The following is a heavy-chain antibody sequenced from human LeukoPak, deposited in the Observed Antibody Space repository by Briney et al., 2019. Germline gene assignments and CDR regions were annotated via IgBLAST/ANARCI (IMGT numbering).Heavy chain of an antibody. Sequence: PGGSLRLSCAASGFTFSSYGMHWVRQAPGKGLEWVAFIRYDGSNKYYADSVKGRFTISRDNSKNTLYLQMNSLRAEDTAVYYCAKDPSRSLRFLELGVPDYWGQGTLVTVSS. J-gene: IGHJ4*02. CDR2: IRYDGSNK. V-gene: IGHV3-30*02. D-gene: IGHD3-3*01. CDR3: AKDPSRSLRFLELGVPDY. CDR1: GFTFSSYG.